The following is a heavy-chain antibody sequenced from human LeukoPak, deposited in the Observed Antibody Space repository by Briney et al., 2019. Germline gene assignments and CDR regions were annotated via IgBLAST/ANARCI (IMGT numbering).Heavy chain of an antibody. Sequence: GGSLRPSCAASGFIFSDYSMNWVRQAPGKALEWVASITRSSSDINYVDSVKGRFTISRDNAKNSLYLQMNSLRAEETAVYYCARDVVYGMDVWGQGTTVTVSS. CDR1: GFIFSDYS. D-gene: IGHD2-8*02. CDR2: ITRSSSDI. V-gene: IGHV3-21*01. CDR3: ARDVVYGMDV. J-gene: IGHJ6*02.